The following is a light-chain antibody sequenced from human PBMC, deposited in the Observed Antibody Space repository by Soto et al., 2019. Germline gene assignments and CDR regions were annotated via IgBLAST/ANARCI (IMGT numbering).Light chain of an antibody. V-gene: IGKV3-20*01. Sequence: EIVLTQSPGTLSLSPGERATLSCRASQSVSSYLAWYQQKPGQAPRLLIYDASNRATGIPDRFSGSGSGTDFTFTISRLEPEDFAVYFCQQHGSSPWTFGQGTKVDIK. CDR1: QSVSSY. J-gene: IGKJ1*01. CDR2: DAS. CDR3: QQHGSSPWT.